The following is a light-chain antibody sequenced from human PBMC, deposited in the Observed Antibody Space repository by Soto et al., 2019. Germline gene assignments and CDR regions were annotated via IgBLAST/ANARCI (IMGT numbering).Light chain of an antibody. CDR3: QQSYSTPT. V-gene: IGKV1-39*01. CDR2: ASS. CDR1: QSVSIY. Sequence: DIQLPQSPSSLYDSVGDRSTITGRTSQSVSIYVNWYQQTPGKAPILLIYASSSLQSGVPSRFSGSGSGTDFTLTISSLEPEDFATYYCQQSYSTPTFGQGTKVDIK. J-gene: IGKJ2*01.